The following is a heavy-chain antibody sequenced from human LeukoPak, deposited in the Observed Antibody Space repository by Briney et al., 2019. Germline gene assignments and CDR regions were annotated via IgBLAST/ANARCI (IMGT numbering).Heavy chain of an antibody. CDR1: DGSISGGVYS. V-gene: IGHV4-31*03. D-gene: IGHD4-17*01. J-gene: IGHJ5*02. Sequence: PSETLSLTCTVSDGSISGGVYSWNWIRQHPGKGLEWIGYIFYTGNTYYNPSLKGRVTISVDTSKNQFSLKLSSVTAADTAVYYCARDVGTVTDLGRFDPWGQGTLVTVSA. CDR2: IFYTGNT. CDR3: ARDVGTVTDLGRFDP.